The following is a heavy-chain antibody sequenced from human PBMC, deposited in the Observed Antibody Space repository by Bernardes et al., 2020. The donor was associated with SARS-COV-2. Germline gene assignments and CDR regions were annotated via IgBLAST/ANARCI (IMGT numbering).Heavy chain of an antibody. D-gene: IGHD6-13*01. Sequence: SGSTLLKPTQTLTLTCPFSGFSLSPSGVAVGWIRQPPGKALEWLAFIYWDDDKRYNPSLKSRLTITKDTSKNQVVLTMINMDPVDTGTYYCAHRPSTLYSSSWVYSWFDPWGQGTLVTVSS. CDR3: AHRPSTLYSSSWVYSWFDP. CDR2: IYWDDDK. CDR1: GFSLSPSGVA. J-gene: IGHJ5*02. V-gene: IGHV2-5*02.